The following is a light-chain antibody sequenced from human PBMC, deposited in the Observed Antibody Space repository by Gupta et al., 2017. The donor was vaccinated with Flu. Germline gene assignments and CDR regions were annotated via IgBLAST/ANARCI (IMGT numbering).Light chain of an antibody. CDR2: KAS. J-gene: IGKJ1*01. CDR3: QQDNSYSWT. V-gene: IGKV1-5*03. CDR1: QSISSW. Sequence: DIQMTHSPSTLSASVGDRVTLTCRASQSISSWLAWYQQKPGKAPKLLIYKASSLESGVPSRFSGSGSGTEFTLTISNLQPDDFASYYCQQDNSYSWTFGQGTKVEIK.